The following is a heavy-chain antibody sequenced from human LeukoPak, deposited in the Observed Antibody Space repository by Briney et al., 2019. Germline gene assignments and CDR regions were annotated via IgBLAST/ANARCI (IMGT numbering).Heavy chain of an antibody. Sequence: VKVSCKASGYTFTSYGISWVRQAPGQGLEWMGWISAYNGNTNYAQKLQGRVTMTTDTSTSTAYMELRSLRSDDTAVYYCARGLSSTSFPYKKYYYYMDVWGKGTTVTVSS. CDR3: ARGLSSTSFPYKKYYYYMDV. CDR1: GYTFTSYG. CDR2: ISAYNGNT. J-gene: IGHJ6*03. V-gene: IGHV1-18*01. D-gene: IGHD2-2*01.